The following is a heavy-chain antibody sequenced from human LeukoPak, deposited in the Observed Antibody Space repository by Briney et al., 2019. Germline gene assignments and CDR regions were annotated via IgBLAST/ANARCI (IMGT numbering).Heavy chain of an antibody. Sequence: GGSLRLSCAASGFTFDDYTMHWVRQAPGKGLEWVSLISWDGGSTYYADSVKGRFTISRDNSKNSLYLQMNSLRTEDTALYYCAFGFSGSYFYWGQGTLVTVSS. V-gene: IGHV3-43*01. CDR2: ISWDGGST. D-gene: IGHD1-26*01. CDR1: GFTFDDYT. J-gene: IGHJ4*02. CDR3: AFGFSGSYFY.